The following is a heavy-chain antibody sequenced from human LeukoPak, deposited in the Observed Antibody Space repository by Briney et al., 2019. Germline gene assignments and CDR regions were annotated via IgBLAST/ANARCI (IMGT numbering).Heavy chain of an antibody. D-gene: IGHD2-21*01. CDR1: GFTFSNYP. Sequence: GGSLRLACSASGFTFSNYPMHWVRQVPGKGLEYFSSISSSGGSTYYAVSVKGRFTISRDNSKNTLYLQTTSLRSEDTAVYYCVKDTYLDYWGQGTLVTVSS. J-gene: IGHJ4*02. V-gene: IGHV3-64D*06. CDR3: VKDTYLDY. CDR2: ISSSGGST.